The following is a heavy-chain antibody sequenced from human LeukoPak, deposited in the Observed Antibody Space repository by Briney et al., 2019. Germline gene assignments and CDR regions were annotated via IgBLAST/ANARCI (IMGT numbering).Heavy chain of an antibody. CDR3: AKAKPATWSFDY. V-gene: IGHV3-23*01. J-gene: IGHJ4*02. CDR1: GFTFTNCA. Sequence: PGRSLRLSCAASGFTFTNCAMSWVRQAPGKGLEWVSSISGSGVNTYYPDSVKGRFTISRGNSLNTVYLQMHGLRAEDTATYFCAKAKPATWSFDYWGQGTLVTVSS. CDR2: ISGSGVNT.